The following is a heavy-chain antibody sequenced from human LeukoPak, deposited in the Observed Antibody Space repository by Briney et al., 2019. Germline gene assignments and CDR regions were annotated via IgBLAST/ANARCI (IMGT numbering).Heavy chain of an antibody. D-gene: IGHD2-8*01. CDR2: INHSGST. CDR3: ARGYALGYCTNGVCYGKPFDY. Sequence: SETLSLTCAVYGGSFSGYYWSWIRQPPGKGLEWIGEINHSGSTNYNPSLKSRVTISVDTSKNQFSLKLSSVTAADTAVYYCARGYALGYCTNGVCYGKPFDYWGQGTLVTVSS. V-gene: IGHV4-34*01. J-gene: IGHJ4*02. CDR1: GGSFSGYY.